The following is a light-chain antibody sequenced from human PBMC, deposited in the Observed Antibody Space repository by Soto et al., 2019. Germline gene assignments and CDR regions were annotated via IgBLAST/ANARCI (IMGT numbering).Light chain of an antibody. CDR3: QQYDNFPLIT. J-gene: IGKJ5*01. Sequence: DIQMTQYPSSLSGSVGDRVTITCQASQDISNHLNWYQQKPGKAPELLMFDASNLEPGVPSRFSGSGSGTDFTLTISSLQPEDVATYFCQQYDNFPLITFCHVTRLEI. CDR2: DAS. V-gene: IGKV1-33*01. CDR1: QDISNH.